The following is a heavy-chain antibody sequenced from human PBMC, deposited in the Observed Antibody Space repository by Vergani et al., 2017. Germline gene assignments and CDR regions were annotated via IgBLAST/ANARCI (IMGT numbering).Heavy chain of an antibody. V-gene: IGHV1-8*02. J-gene: IGHJ5*02. CDR3: ARGVLDSKYRHHWFGR. D-gene: IGHD3/OR15-3a*01. CDR2: MNPKSGNT. CDR1: GYNFTSFD. Sequence: QEQLVQSGAEVRKPGASVKVSCKASGYNFTSFDINWVRPATGQGLEWRGWMNPKSGNTAYAAKFQGRITMTRESSTDTAYMEMRSLRSEDTAIYFCARGVLDSKYRHHWFGRWGQGAVVTVSS.